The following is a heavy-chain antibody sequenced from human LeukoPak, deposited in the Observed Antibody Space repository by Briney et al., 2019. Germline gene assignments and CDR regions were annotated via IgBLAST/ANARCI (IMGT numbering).Heavy chain of an antibody. CDR3: ARLAYCSNDVCYSNYYYSMDV. CDR1: GYTFSSYR. CDR2: IYPDDSDT. D-gene: IGHD2-8*01. V-gene: IGHV5-51*01. J-gene: IGHJ6*03. Sequence: GESLKISCKGSGYTFSSYRIGWVRQMPGKGLEWMGIIYPDDSDTRYSPSFQGQVTISADKSISTAYLQWSSLKALDTAMYYCARLAYCSNDVCYSNYYYSMDVWGKGTTVTVSS.